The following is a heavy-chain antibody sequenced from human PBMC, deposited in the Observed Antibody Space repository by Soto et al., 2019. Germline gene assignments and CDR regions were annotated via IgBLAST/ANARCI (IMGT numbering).Heavy chain of an antibody. CDR1: GYTLTELS. D-gene: IGHD6-13*01. V-gene: IGHV1-24*01. CDR2: FDPEDGET. J-gene: IGHJ4*02. CDR3: ATWGVIAAAGSDYFDY. Sequence: ASVKVSCKVSGYTLTELSMHWVRQAPGKGLEWMGGFDPEDGETIYAQKFQGRVTMTEDTSTDTAYMELSSLRSEGTAVYYCATWGVIAAAGSDYFDYWGQGTLVTVSS.